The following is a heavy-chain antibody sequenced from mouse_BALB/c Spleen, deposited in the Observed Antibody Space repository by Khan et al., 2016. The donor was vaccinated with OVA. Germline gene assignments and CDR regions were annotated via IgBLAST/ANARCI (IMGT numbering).Heavy chain of an antibody. CDR3: ARRNYFGYTFAY. CDR1: GYTFTDYY. J-gene: IGHJ3*01. D-gene: IGHD1-2*01. V-gene: IGHV1-77*01. Sequence: QVQLQQSGAELARPGASVKLSCKASGYTFTDYYINWVKLRTGQGLEWIGEISPGSGDTYYNTRVKGKATLTADKSSSTAYMQLGSLTSEDSAVYFCARRNYFGYTFAYWGQGTLVTVSA. CDR2: ISPGSGDT.